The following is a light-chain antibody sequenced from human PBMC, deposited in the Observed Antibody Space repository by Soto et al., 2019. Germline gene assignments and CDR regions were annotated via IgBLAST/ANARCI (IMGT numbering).Light chain of an antibody. Sequence: QSALTQPASVSGSPGQSITISCTGTSSDVGTYNYVSWYQQHPGKAPKLMIYDVSSRPLGVSNRFSGSKSGNTASLTISGLQAEDDADYYCSSYTCSSTVVFGGGTKLTVL. J-gene: IGLJ2*01. V-gene: IGLV2-14*01. CDR1: SSDVGTYNY. CDR2: DVS. CDR3: SSYTCSSTVV.